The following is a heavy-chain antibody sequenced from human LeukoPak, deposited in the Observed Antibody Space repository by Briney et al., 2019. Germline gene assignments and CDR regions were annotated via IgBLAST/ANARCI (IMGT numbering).Heavy chain of an antibody. CDR3: AKRVPGLYYFDS. Sequence: GGSLRLSCAASGFTFSSCAMSWVRQAPGKGLEWVSTISDGGGNTYYAAPVKGRFTISRDNSKNTLYLQMNSLISEDTAVYYCAKRVPGLYYFDSWGQGTLVTVSS. D-gene: IGHD6-19*01. J-gene: IGHJ4*02. CDR2: ISDGGGNT. CDR1: GFTFSSCA. V-gene: IGHV3-23*01.